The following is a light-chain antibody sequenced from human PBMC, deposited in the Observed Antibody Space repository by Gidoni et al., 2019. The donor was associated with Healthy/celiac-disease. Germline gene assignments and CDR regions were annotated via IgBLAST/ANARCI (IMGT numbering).Light chain of an antibody. Sequence: EIVRTQAPATLSVSPGERATLSCRASQSVSSNLAWYQQKPGQAPRLLIYGASTRATGIPARFSCSGSGTDFPLTLSRLQSEDFAVYYCQQYTNWPPWTFGQGTKVEIK. CDR2: GAS. CDR3: QQYTNWPPWT. CDR1: QSVSSN. J-gene: IGKJ1*01. V-gene: IGKV3-15*01.